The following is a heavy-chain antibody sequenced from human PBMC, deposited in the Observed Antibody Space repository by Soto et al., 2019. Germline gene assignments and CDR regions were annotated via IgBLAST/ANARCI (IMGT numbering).Heavy chain of an antibody. CDR3: ARASPGAARAPTDY. V-gene: IGHV1-2*02. J-gene: IGHJ4*01. D-gene: IGHD6-6*01. CDR1: GYTFTGYY. CDR2: INPNSGGT. Sequence: AAVKVSCKASGYTFTGYYMHWVRQAPGQGREWMGWINPNSGGTNYAQKFQGRVTMTRDTSISTAYMELIRLRSDDTAVYYWARASPGAARAPTDYCRHGTVVSV.